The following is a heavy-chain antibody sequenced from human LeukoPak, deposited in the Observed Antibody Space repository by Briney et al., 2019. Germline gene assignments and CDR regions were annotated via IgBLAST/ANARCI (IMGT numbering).Heavy chain of an antibody. CDR3: AKELGRLQQFQH. J-gene: IGHJ1*01. Sequence: AGGSLRLSCAASGFTFSSYGMHWVRQAPGKGLEWVAFIRYDGSNKYYADSVKGRLTISRDDSKNTLYLQMNSLRAEDTAVYYCAKELGRLQQFQHWGQGTLVTVSS. V-gene: IGHV3-30*02. CDR1: GFTFSSYG. CDR2: IRYDGSNK. D-gene: IGHD1-26*01.